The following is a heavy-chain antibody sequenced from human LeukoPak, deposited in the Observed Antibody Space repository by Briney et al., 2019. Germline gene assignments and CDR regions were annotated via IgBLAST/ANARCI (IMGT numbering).Heavy chain of an antibody. J-gene: IGHJ5*02. D-gene: IGHD2-2*01. Sequence: KPSETLSLTCAVSGYSISSGYYWGWIRQPPGKGLEWIGSIYHSGSTYYNPSLKSRVTISVDTSKNRFSLKLSSVTAADTAVYYCARGEVVVVPAAIRFDPWGQGTLVTVSS. CDR1: GYSISSGYY. CDR2: IYHSGST. V-gene: IGHV4-38-2*01. CDR3: ARGEVVVVPAAIRFDP.